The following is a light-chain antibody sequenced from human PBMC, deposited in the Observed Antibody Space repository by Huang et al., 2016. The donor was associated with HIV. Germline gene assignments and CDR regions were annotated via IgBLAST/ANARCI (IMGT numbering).Light chain of an antibody. CDR3: QQRTNWPPGFT. V-gene: IGKV3-11*01. CDR1: QSVGGD. Sequence: EIVLTQSPATLSLSPGERATLSCRVSQSVGGDLAWYQQKPGQAPRLLIYDASNRATGIPARFSGSGSGTDFTLTISSLEPEDFAVYYCQQRTNWPPGFTFGPGTKVDIK. CDR2: DAS. J-gene: IGKJ3*01.